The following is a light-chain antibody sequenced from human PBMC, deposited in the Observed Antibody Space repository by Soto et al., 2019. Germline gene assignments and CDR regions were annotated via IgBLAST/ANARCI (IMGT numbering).Light chain of an antibody. CDR1: QSISSW. J-gene: IGKJ1*01. CDR3: QQYNSYPWP. Sequence: DIQMTQSPSTLSASVGDRVTITCRASQSISSWLAWYQHKSGKAPKLLIYRATSLESGAPSRFSGSGSGTEFTLTSSSLQPDDFPSYYCQQYNSYPWPFGLWTQVEMK. V-gene: IGKV1-5*03. CDR2: RAT.